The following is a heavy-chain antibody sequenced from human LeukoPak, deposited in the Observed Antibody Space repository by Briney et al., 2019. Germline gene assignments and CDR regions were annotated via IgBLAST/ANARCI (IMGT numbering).Heavy chain of an antibody. J-gene: IGHJ2*01. CDR1: GFTLRSYW. CDR2: IKQDGRVT. V-gene: IGHV3-7*01. D-gene: IGHD6-13*01. CDR3: ARDPYSSNWYGWYFDL. Sequence: GGSLRLSCAASGFTLRSYWMSWVRQAPGKGLEWVANIKQDGRVTYYVDSVKGRFTISRDNARNSLYLQMNSLRVEDTAVYYCARDPYSSNWYGWYFDLWGRGTLVTVSS.